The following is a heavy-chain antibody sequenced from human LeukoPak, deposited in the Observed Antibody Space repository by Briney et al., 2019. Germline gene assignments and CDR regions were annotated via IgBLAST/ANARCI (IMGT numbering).Heavy chain of an antibody. CDR2: INSDGSRT. V-gene: IGHV3-74*01. CDR3: YYYDSSGFYPQTKIDY. Sequence: PGGSLRLSCAASGFTFSDYWMHWVRQTPGQGLVWVSRINSDGSRTDYADSVRGRFTISRDNAENTLYLQMNSLRVDDTAVYYCYYYDSSGFYPQTKIDYWGQGTLVTVSS. D-gene: IGHD3-22*01. CDR1: GFTFSDYW. J-gene: IGHJ4*02.